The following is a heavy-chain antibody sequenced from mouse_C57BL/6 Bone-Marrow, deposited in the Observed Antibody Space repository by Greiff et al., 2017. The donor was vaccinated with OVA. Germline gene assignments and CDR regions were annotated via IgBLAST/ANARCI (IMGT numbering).Heavy chain of an antibody. CDR1: YFAFMASA. Sequence: LQQSGAELVQPGSSVKLSCKDSYFAFMASAMHWVKQRHGHGLEWIGSFTMYCDATEYSENFKGKATLTANTSSSTDFMKLSSVDSEDSAVYYCASGDDCAYWGQGTLVTVSA. V-gene: IGHV1-49*01. CDR3: ASGDDCAY. CDR2: FTMYCDAT. J-gene: IGHJ3*01. D-gene: IGHD2-2*01.